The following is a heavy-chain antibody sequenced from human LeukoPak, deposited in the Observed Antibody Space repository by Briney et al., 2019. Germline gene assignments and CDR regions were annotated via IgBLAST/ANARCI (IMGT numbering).Heavy chain of an antibody. J-gene: IGHJ4*02. V-gene: IGHV3-21*01. Sequence: GGSLRLSCAASGLTFSSYSMNWVRQAPGKGLEWVSSISSSSSYIYYADSVKGRFTISRDNAKNSLYLQMNSLRAEDTAVYYCARRGYCSSTSCYDENFDYWGQGTLVTVSS. CDR1: GLTFSSYS. CDR2: ISSSSSYI. CDR3: ARRGYCSSTSCYDENFDY. D-gene: IGHD2-2*01.